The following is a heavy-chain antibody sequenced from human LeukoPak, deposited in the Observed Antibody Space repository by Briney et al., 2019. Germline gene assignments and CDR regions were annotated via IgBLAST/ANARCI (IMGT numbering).Heavy chain of an antibody. CDR3: ARTFLNGVRAFDI. Sequence: GRSLRLSCAASGFTFSSYGMHWVRQAPGKGLEWVAVISYDGSNKYYADSVKGRFTISRDNSKNTLYLQMNRLRAEDTAVYYCARTFLNGVRAFDIWGQGTMVTVSS. D-gene: IGHD3-10*01. CDR2: ISYDGSNK. V-gene: IGHV3-30*03. J-gene: IGHJ3*02. CDR1: GFTFSSYG.